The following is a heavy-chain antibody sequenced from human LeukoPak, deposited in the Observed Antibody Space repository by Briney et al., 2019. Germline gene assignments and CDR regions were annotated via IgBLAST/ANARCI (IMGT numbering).Heavy chain of an antibody. V-gene: IGHV3-15*01. Sequence: GGSLRLSCAASGFTFSNAWMSWVRQAPGKGLEWGGRIKSKTDGGTTDYAAPVKGRFTISRDDSKNTLYLQMNSLKTEDTAVYYCTTVDYYDSSGYPNRDFDYWGQGTLVTVSS. CDR3: TTVDYYDSSGYPNRDFDY. J-gene: IGHJ4*02. CDR1: GFTFSNAW. CDR2: IKSKTDGGTT. D-gene: IGHD3-22*01.